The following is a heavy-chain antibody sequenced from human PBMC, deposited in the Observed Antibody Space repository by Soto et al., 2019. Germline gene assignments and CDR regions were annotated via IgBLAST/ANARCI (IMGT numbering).Heavy chain of an antibody. CDR1: GFTLSDHH. CDR3: ARDGTIRPSVGMDI. J-gene: IGHJ6*02. Sequence: EEQLVESGGGLVQPGGSLRLSCAVSGFTLSDHHMDWVRKAPGKGLEWVGRTRNKANSYTTEYAASVTGRFTISRDASKNSLYLQMNSLKIEDAAVYYCARDGTIRPSVGMDIWGQQTSLTVSS. CDR2: TRNKANSYTT. D-gene: IGHD2-2*01. V-gene: IGHV3-72*01.